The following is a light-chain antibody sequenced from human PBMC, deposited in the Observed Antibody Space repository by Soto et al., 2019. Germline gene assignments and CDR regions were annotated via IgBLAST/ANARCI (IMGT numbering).Light chain of an antibody. J-gene: IGLJ1*01. V-gene: IGLV2-14*03. CDR3: NSYTSNNTYV. CDR2: DVS. CDR1: SSDDGAFNY. Sequence: QSALTQPASVSGSPGQAITISCSGTSSDDGAFNYVSWYQQHPGKAPKLMIYDVSNRPSGVSNRFSGSKSGNTASLTISGLRAEDEADYYCNSYTSNNTYVFGTGTKLTVL.